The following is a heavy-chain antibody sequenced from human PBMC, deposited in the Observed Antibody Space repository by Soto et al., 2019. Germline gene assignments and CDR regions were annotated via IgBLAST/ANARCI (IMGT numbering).Heavy chain of an antibody. CDR2: IYYSGST. J-gene: IGHJ6*02. CDR1: GGSISSGGYY. Sequence: QVQLQESGPGLVKPSQTLSLTCTVSGGSISSGGYYWSWIRQHPGKGLEWIGYIYYSGSTYYNPSLKSRVTIAVDTSKNQFSLKLSSVTAADTAVYYCARDLGGGDYGDKDYYYYGMDVWGQGTTVTVSS. CDR3: ARDLGGGDYGDKDYYYYGMDV. D-gene: IGHD4-17*01. V-gene: IGHV4-31*03.